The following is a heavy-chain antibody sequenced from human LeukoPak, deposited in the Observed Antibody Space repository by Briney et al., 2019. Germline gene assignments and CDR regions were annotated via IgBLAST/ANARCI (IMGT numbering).Heavy chain of an antibody. CDR2: INHSGNT. D-gene: IGHD4-11*01. J-gene: IGHJ4*02. Sequence: GSLRLSCAASGFTFSGSAMHWIRQSPGKGLEWIGEINHSGNTNYNPSLKSRVTISVDTSKNQFSLKLSSVAAADTAVYYCARLEGRWDDYTKYYFDYWGQGTLVTVSS. CDR3: ARLEGRWDDYTKYYFDY. V-gene: IGHV4-34*01. CDR1: GFTFSGSA.